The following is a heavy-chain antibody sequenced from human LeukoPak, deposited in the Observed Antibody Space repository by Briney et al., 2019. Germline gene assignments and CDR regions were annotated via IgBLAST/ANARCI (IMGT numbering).Heavy chain of an antibody. Sequence: QTGGSLRLSCAASGFTFSSYAMTWVRQAPGKGLEWVSVISGSGGSTYYADSVKGRFTISRDNSENTLYLQMNSLRAEDTAVYYCAKDYYGSGKNGMDVWGQGTTVTVSS. D-gene: IGHD3-10*01. CDR3: AKDYYGSGKNGMDV. J-gene: IGHJ6*02. V-gene: IGHV3-23*01. CDR2: ISGSGGST. CDR1: GFTFSSYA.